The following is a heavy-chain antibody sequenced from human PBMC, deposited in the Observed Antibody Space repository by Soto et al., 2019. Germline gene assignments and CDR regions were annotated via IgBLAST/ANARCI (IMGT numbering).Heavy chain of an antibody. J-gene: IGHJ6*02. Sequence: QGNLVQSGAEVKKPGASVKVSCKTSAYTFTRYGISWVRQAPGQGLEWMGWISGYNGDTNYAQNLQDRVTMTIDTSTTTAYMELRSLTSDDTAVYYCAKNGQPPYYYYGLDVWGQGNTVTVSS. V-gene: IGHV1-18*01. D-gene: IGHD2-8*01. CDR2: ISGYNGDT. CDR3: AKNGQPPYYYYGLDV. CDR1: AYTFTRYG.